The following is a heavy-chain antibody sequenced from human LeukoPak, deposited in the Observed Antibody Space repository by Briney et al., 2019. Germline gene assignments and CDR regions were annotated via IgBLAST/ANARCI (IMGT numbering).Heavy chain of an antibody. D-gene: IGHD2-21*01. Sequence: SGPTLVKPTQTLTLTCTFSGFSLTTREVAVGWIRQPPRKALEWLAIIFWDHDEFYSASLKSRLTVTKDTSRNQVVLTMTDLDPVDTATYYCAYTSNLIGGYWFNYCGPGTLVTVSS. V-gene: IGHV2-5*02. J-gene: IGHJ4*02. CDR1: GFSLTTREVA. CDR2: IFWDHDE. CDR3: AYTSNLIGGYWFNY.